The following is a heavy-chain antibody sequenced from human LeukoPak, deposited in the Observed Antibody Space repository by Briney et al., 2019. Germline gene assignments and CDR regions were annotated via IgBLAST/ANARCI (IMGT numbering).Heavy chain of an antibody. CDR3: ARDPPGGAFDI. CDR1: GFTFSSYS. Sequence: GGSLRLSCVVSGFTFSSYSMNWVRQAPGKGLEWVSSISSSSNYIYYADSVKGRFTISRDNAKNSLYLQMVSLRAEDTAVYYCARDPPGGAFDIWGQGTMVTVSS. J-gene: IGHJ3*02. CDR2: ISSSSNYI. V-gene: IGHV3-21*01.